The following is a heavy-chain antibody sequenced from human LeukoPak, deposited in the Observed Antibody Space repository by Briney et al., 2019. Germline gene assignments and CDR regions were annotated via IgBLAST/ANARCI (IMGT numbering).Heavy chain of an antibody. D-gene: IGHD3-10*01. V-gene: IGHV3-74*01. CDR2: IKGDGSET. CDR3: ARDVALGSGSLDY. Sequence: PGGSLRLSCAASGFTLKNHWMHWVRQTPGKGLVWVSRIKGDGSETSDADSVKGRFIISRDNAKNTLFLQMSSLRAEDTAVYFCARDVALGSGSLDYWGQGVLVTVSS. CDR1: GFTLKNHW. J-gene: IGHJ4*02.